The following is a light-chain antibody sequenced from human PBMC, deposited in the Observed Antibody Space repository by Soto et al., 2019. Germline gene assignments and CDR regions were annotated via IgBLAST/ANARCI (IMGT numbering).Light chain of an antibody. CDR3: SSYTSTNIVV. CDR2: EVS. Sequence: QSVLTQPASVSGSPGQSITISCTGTGSDVGVYNYVSWYQQYPGKAPQLLIFEVSDRPSGVSKRFSGSKSGSTASLTISGLQAEDEADYYCSSYTSTNIVVFGGGTKLTVL. V-gene: IGLV2-14*01. J-gene: IGLJ2*01. CDR1: GSDVGVYNY.